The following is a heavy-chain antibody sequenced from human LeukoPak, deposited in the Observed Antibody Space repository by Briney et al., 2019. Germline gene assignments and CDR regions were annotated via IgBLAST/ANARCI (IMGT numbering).Heavy chain of an antibody. CDR1: AVSLNAYN. D-gene: IGHD1-26*01. CDR2: ISYTGTYI. V-gene: IGHV3-21*04. Sequence: PGGSLRLSRAASAVSLNAYNMNWVRQAPGKGLEWVSSISYTGTYIYYADSVKGRFTISRDNAQNSLYLQMNSLRAEDTAIYYCVRDRGTYRPIDYWGQGTLVTVSS. CDR3: VRDRGTYRPIDY. J-gene: IGHJ4*02.